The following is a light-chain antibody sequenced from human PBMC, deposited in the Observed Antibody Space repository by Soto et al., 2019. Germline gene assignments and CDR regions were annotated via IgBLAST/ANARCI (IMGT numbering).Light chain of an antibody. CDR1: QTIDSW. CDR2: KAS. Sequence: DIQMTQSPSTMSASVGDRVTITCRASQTIDSWLAWYQQRPGKPPNLLIYKASTLASGVPSRFSGSGSGTDFSLSIRSLQPEDSATYYCLHDYNYPRTFGQGTKA. V-gene: IGKV1-5*03. J-gene: IGKJ1*01. CDR3: LHDYNYPRT.